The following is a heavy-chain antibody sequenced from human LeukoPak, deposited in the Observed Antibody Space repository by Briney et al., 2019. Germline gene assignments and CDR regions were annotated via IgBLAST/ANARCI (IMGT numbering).Heavy chain of an antibody. CDR1: GGSISSYY. Sequence: KSSETQSLTCTVSGGSISSYYWSWIRQPPGKGLEWIGYISYSGSSNYNPSLKSRVSISVDTSKNQFSLKLNSVTAADTAVYCCAALAGGPGYFDYWGQGTLVTVSS. D-gene: IGHD3-10*01. CDR3: AALAGGPGYFDY. V-gene: IGHV4-59*01. CDR2: ISYSGSS. J-gene: IGHJ4*02.